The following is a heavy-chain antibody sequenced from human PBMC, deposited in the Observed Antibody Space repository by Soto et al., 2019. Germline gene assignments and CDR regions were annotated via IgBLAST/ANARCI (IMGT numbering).Heavy chain of an antibody. V-gene: IGHV1-69*13. CDR2: IIPIFGTA. D-gene: IGHD6-6*01. CDR3: AREGSSIAARIVWLDP. J-gene: IGHJ5*02. CDR1: GGTFSSYA. Sequence: ASVKVSCKASGGTFSSYAISWVRHAPGQGLEWMGGIIPIFGTANYAQKFQGRVMITADESTSTAYMELSSLRSEDTAVYYCAREGSSIAARIVWLDPWGQGTLVTVS.